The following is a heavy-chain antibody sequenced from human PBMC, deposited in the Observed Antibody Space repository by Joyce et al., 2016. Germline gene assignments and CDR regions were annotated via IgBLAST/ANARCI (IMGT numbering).Heavy chain of an antibody. CDR2: IYPTGTT. CDR3: AREVDYGVGFDP. V-gene: IGHV4-30-2*01. Sequence: QLQLQESGSRLVKPSQTLSLTCTVSGGSITGDTYSWNWIRQPPGTGLEWIGYIYPTGTTYYTPSLKSRVTISVDRSKNQFSLRLASVTAADTAVYYCAREVDYGVGFDPWGQGTHVTVSS. CDR1: GGSITGDTYS. J-gene: IGHJ5*02. D-gene: IGHD4-17*01.